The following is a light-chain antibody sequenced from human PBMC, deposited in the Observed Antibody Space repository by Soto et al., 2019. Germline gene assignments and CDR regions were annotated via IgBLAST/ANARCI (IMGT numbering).Light chain of an antibody. CDR1: SSDVGSYNL. V-gene: IGLV2-23*01. Sequence: QSALTQPASVSGSPGQSITISCTGTSSDVGSYNLVSWYQQHPGKAPKLMIYEGSKRPSGVSNRFSGSKSGNTASLTVSGLQADDESDYYCAAHAGSNTWVFGGGTKLTVL. CDR2: EGS. J-gene: IGLJ3*02. CDR3: AAHAGSNTWV.